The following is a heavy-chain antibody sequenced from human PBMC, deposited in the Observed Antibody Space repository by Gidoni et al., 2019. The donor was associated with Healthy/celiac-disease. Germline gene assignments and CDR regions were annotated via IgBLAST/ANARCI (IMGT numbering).Heavy chain of an antibody. D-gene: IGHD5-18*01. CDR1: GFTFSSYS. J-gene: IGHJ4*02. V-gene: IGHV3-48*02. CDR3: ARDRDTAMAYDFDY. Sequence: EVQLVESGGGLVQPGGSLRLSCAASGFTFSSYSLNWVRQGPVKWLEWVSYISSSSSTIYYADSVKGRFTISRDNAKNSLYLQMNSLRDEDTAVYYCARDRDTAMAYDFDYWGQGTLVTVSS. CDR2: ISSSSSTI.